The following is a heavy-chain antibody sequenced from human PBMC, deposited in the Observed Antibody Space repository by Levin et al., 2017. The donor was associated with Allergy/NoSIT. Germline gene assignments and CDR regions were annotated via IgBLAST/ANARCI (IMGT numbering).Heavy chain of an antibody. CDR2: IYWDDDK. D-gene: IGHD3-9*01. V-gene: IGHV2-5*02. J-gene: IGHJ3*02. Sequence: SGPTLVKPTQTLTLTCTLSGFSLSINGVGVGWIRQPPGKALEWLALIYWDDDKRYSPSLRNRLTITKDTSNNQVVLTMTNMDPVDTAIYYCVHQKPILRYFDWQKADGFDIWGQGTMVTVSS. CDR3: VHQKPILRYFDWQKADGFDI. CDR1: GFSLSINGVG.